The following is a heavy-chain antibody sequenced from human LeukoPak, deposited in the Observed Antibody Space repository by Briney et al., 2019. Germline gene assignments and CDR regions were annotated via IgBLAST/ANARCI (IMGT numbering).Heavy chain of an antibody. CDR2: IYYTGST. CDR3: ARLDTAMLYFDY. V-gene: IGHV4-59*08. D-gene: IGHD5-18*01. CDR1: GGSISSCY. J-gene: IGHJ4*02. Sequence: SETLSLTCTVSGGSISSCYWSWIRQPPGKGLEWIGYIYYTGSTNYNPSLKSRVTISVDTSKNRFSLRLSSVSAADTAVYYCARLDTAMLYFDYWGRGTLVTVSS.